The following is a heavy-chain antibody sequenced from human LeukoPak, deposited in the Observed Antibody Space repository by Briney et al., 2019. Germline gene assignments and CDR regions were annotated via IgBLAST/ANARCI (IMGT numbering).Heavy chain of an antibody. J-gene: IGHJ5*02. CDR1: GDSISSHF. V-gene: IGHV4-4*07. CDR2: IYTSGIT. D-gene: IGHD2-2*01. CDR3: ARAGYCSSTSCHQRWFDP. Sequence: PSETLSLTCTVSGDSISSHFWTWIRQPAGKGLEWIGRIYTSGITNNNPSLTSRVTMSVDTSKNQFSLKLTSVTAADTAVYYCARAGYCSSTSCHQRWFDPWGQGTLVTVSS.